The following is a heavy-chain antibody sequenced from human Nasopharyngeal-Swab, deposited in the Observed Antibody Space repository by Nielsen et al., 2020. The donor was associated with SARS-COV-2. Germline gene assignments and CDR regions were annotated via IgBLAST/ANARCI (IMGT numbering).Heavy chain of an antibody. V-gene: IGHV1-8*01. CDR2: MNPNSGNT. CDR3: ARVSGIQVDVGATTSYYYYMDV. CDR1: GYTFTSYD. Sequence: SVKVSCKASGYTFTSYDINWVRQATAQGLEWMGWMNPNSGNTGYAQKFQGRVTMTRNTSISTAYMELSSLRSEDTAVYYCARVSGIQVDVGATTSYYYYMDVWGKGTTVTVSS. J-gene: IGHJ6*03. D-gene: IGHD1-26*01.